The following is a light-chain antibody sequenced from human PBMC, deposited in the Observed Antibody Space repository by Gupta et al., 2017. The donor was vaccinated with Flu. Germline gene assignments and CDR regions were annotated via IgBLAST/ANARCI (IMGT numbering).Light chain of an antibody. Sequence: DIVVTQSPYSLAVSLGETATINCKSSQSVLYSSNNKNYLAWYQQKPGQPPKLLIYWASTRESGVPDRFSGSGSGTDFTLTINSLQAEDVAVYYCQQYYSTPFTFGPGTKVDI. V-gene: IGKV4-1*01. J-gene: IGKJ3*01. CDR1: QSVLYSSNNKNY. CDR3: QQYYSTPFT. CDR2: WAS.